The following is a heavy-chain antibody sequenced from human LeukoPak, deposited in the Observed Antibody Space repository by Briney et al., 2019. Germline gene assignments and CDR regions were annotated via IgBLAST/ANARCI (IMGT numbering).Heavy chain of an antibody. CDR1: GGSISSYY. J-gene: IGHJ4*02. Sequence: SETLSLTCTVSGGSISSYYWSWIRQPPGKGLEWIGYIYYSGSTNYNPSLESRVTISVDTSKNQFSLKLSSVTAADTAVYYCARDSSGWYDYWGQGTLVTVSS. CDR2: IYYSGST. D-gene: IGHD6-19*01. CDR3: ARDSSGWYDY. V-gene: IGHV4-59*01.